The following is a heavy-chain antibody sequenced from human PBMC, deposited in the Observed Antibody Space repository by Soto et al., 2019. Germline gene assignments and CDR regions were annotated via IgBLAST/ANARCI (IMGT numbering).Heavy chain of an antibody. CDR2: IYYNGNT. Sequence: QVQLQESGPGLGKPSATLSLTCTVSGGSISNHYWSWIRQPPGKGLEWIGYIYYNGNTNYNPSLKSRVTMSVDTSKNQISLKLSSVTAADTAVYYCTRANWYSEYWGQGTLVTVSS. V-gene: IGHV4-59*11. CDR3: TRANWYSEY. CDR1: GGSISNHY. D-gene: IGHD7-27*01. J-gene: IGHJ4*02.